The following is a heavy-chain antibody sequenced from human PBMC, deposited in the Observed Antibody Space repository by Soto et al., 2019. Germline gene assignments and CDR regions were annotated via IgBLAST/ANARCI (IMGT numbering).Heavy chain of an antibody. V-gene: IGHV4-59*01. D-gene: IGHD6-19*01. CDR3: ARTPGGSGWYYFDY. J-gene: IGHJ4*02. CDR2: IYYSGST. CDR1: GGSISSYY. Sequence: SETLSLTCTVSGGSISSYYWSWIRQPPGKGLEWIGYIYYSGSTNYNPSLKSRVTISVDTSKNQFSLKLSSVTAADTAVYYCARTPGGSGWYYFDYWGQGTLVTVSS.